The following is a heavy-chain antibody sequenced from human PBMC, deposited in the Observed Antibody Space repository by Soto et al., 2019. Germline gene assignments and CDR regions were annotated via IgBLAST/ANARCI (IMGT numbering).Heavy chain of an antibody. Sequence: EVQLLESGGGLVQPGGSLRLSCAASGITFSSYAMSWVRHAPGKGLEWVSAISGSGGSTYYADSVKGRFTISRDNSKNTLYLQMNSLRAEDTAVYYCTKGRAYNWNEPVFDYWGQGTLVTVSS. CDR2: ISGSGGST. V-gene: IGHV3-23*01. CDR3: TKGRAYNWNEPVFDY. J-gene: IGHJ4*02. CDR1: GITFSSYA. D-gene: IGHD1-20*01.